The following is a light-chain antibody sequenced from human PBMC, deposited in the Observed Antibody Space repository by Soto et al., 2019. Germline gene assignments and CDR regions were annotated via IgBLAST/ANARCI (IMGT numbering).Light chain of an antibody. CDR2: DAS. V-gene: IGKV3-11*01. CDR3: QQRSNWPLALT. CDR1: QSVSSY. Sequence: EIVLTQSPATLSLSPGERATLSCRASQSVSSYLACYQQKPGQAPRLLIYDASNRATGIPARFSGSGSGTDFTLTISSLEPEDFAVYYCQQRSNWPLALTFGGGTQVESK. J-gene: IGKJ4*01.